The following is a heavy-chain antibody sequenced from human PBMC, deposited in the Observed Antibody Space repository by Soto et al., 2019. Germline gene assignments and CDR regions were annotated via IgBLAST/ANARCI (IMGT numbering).Heavy chain of an antibody. Sequence: QLQLQESGSELVKPSQTLSHTCAVSGGSISSGGYSWRWIRQPPGKGLEWIGYIYHSGSTYYNPSLKSRVTISVDRSKNQFSLKLSSVTAADTAVYYFATAPGPYWGQGTLVTVSS. J-gene: IGHJ4*02. V-gene: IGHV4-30-2*01. CDR1: GGSISSGGYS. CDR3: ATAPGPY. CDR2: IYHSGST.